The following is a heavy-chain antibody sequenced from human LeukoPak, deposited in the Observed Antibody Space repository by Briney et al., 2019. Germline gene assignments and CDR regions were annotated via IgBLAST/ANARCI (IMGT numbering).Heavy chain of an antibody. J-gene: IGHJ4*02. CDR2: INHSGST. CDR1: GGSFSGYY. Sequence: PSETLSLTCEVYGGSFSGYYWSWIRQSPGKGLEWIGEINHSGSTNYNPSLKSRVTMSVDTSKNQFSLKLSSVTAADTAVYYCARDQYYYDSSGYSLFDYWGQGALVTVSS. V-gene: IGHV4-34*01. D-gene: IGHD3-22*01. CDR3: ARDQYYYDSSGYSLFDY.